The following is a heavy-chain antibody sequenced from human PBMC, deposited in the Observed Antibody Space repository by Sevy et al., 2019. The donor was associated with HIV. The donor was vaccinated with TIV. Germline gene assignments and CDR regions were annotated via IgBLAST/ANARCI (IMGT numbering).Heavy chain of an antibody. Sequence: SETLSLTCTVSGGSITSLYWNWIRQPPGKGLEGIANIYYNRHINYNPSLKSQVTLSLDTSKNPFSLRLSSVTAADTAMYYCAGENAWGRGYSWGQGTLVTVSS. D-gene: IGHD1-26*01. CDR2: IYYNRHI. V-gene: IGHV4-59*08. J-gene: IGHJ4*02. CDR1: GGSITSLY. CDR3: AGENAWGRGYS.